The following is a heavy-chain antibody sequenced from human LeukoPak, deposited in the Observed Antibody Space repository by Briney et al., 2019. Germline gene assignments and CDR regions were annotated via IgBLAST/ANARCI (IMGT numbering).Heavy chain of an antibody. D-gene: IGHD3-10*01. Sequence: GGSLRLSCAASGFTFSSYSMNWVRQAPGKGLEWVSYISSSSSTIYYTDSVKGRFTISRDNAKNSLYLQMNSLRAEDTAVYYCARDPGGYFDSWGQGTLVTVSS. CDR2: ISSSSSTI. V-gene: IGHV3-48*01. J-gene: IGHJ4*02. CDR3: ARDPGGYFDS. CDR1: GFTFSSYS.